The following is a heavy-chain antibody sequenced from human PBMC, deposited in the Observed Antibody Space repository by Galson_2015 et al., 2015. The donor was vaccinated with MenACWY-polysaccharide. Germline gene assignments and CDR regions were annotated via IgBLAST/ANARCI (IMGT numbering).Heavy chain of an antibody. Sequence: SLRLSCAASGFTFSDYYMSWIRQAPGKGLEWVSYISSSGSTIYYADSVKGRFTISRDNAKNSLYLQMNSLRAEDTAVYYCARVGAEHYYDSSGYNAEVAFDIWGQGTKVTVSS. CDR3: ARVGAEHYYDSSGYNAEVAFDI. CDR2: ISSSGSTI. D-gene: IGHD3-22*01. CDR1: GFTFSDYY. V-gene: IGHV3-11*01. J-gene: IGHJ3*02.